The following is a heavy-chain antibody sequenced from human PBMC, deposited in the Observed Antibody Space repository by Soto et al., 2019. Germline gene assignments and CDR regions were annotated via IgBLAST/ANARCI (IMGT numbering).Heavy chain of an antibody. CDR3: ARPRRYGDYVRGPLGY. J-gene: IGHJ4*02. Sequence: SETLSLTCAFYGGSFSGYYWGLIRQPPGKGLEWIGEINHSGSTNYNPSLKSRVTISVDTSKNQFSLKLSSVTAADTAVYYCARPRRYGDYVRGPLGYWGQGTLVTV. D-gene: IGHD4-17*01. CDR1: GGSFSGYY. V-gene: IGHV4-34*01. CDR2: INHSGST.